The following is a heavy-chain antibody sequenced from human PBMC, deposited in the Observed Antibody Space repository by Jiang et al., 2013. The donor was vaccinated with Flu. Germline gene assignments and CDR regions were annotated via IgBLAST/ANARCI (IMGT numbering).Heavy chain of an antibody. V-gene: IGHV4-61*02. Sequence: GSGLVKPFTRPCPSPALSLVAPSAVVVTTGARIRQPAGKGLEWIGRIYTSGSTNYNPSLKSRVTISVDTSKNQFSLKLSSVTAADTAVYYCARVYDIRYFDLWGLAPWSLS. CDR2: IYTSGST. CDR3: ARVYDIRYFDL. CDR1: VAPSAVVVTT. J-gene: IGHJ2*01. D-gene: IGHD3-9*01.